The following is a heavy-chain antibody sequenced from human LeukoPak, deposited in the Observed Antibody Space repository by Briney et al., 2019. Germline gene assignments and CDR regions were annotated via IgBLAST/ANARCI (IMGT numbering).Heavy chain of an antibody. J-gene: IGHJ4*02. V-gene: IGHV3-21*01. CDR1: GHIFNPYS. D-gene: IGHD3-10*02. Sequence: GGSLRLSCALSGHIFNPYSMHWPRQAPGKGLEWVSSISSTTSYIFYADSVKGRFTISRDNAKNSLYLQMTSLRAEDTAVYYWARPLSSGSSRGLPTSPRLDYWGQGTLVTVSS. CDR3: ARPLSSGSSRGLPTSPRLDY. CDR2: ISSTTSYI.